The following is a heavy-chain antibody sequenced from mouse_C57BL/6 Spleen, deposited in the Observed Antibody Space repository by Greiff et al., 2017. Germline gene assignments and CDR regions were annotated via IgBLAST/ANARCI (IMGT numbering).Heavy chain of an antibody. J-gene: IGHJ1*03. CDR1: GFTFSDYG. V-gene: IGHV5-17*01. CDR3: ARLYGSSSYWDFDV. CDR2: ISGGSSTI. Sequence: EVQLVESGGGLVKPGGSLTLSCAASGFTFSDYGMHWVRQAPEKGLEWVAYISGGSSTIYYADTVKGRFTISRDNAKNTLFLQMTSLRSEDTAMYYCARLYGSSSYWDFDVWGTGTTVTVSS. D-gene: IGHD1-1*01.